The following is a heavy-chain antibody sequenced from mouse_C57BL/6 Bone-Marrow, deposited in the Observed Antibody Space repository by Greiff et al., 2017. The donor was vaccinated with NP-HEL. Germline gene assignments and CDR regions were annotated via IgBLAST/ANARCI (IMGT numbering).Heavy chain of an antibody. D-gene: IGHD3-1*01. V-gene: IGHV5-4*03. Sequence: EVMLVESGGGLVKPGGSLKLSCAASGFTFSSYAMSWVRQTPEKRLEWVATISDGGSYTYYPDNVKGRFTISRDDTKNNLYLQMSHLKSEDTAMYYCARVGGPYYAMDYWGQGTSVTVSS. J-gene: IGHJ4*01. CDR3: ARVGGPYYAMDY. CDR1: GFTFSSYA. CDR2: ISDGGSYT.